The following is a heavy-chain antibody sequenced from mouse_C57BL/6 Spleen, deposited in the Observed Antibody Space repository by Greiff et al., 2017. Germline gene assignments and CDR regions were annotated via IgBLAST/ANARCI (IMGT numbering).Heavy chain of an antibody. D-gene: IGHD2-5*01. Sequence: DVKLVESGGGLVQPGGSLKLSCAASGFTFSDYGMAWVRQAPRKGPEWVAFISNLAYSIYYADTVTGRFTISRENAKNTLYLEMSSLRSEDTAMYYCARLSNYYFDYWGQGTTLTVSS. CDR2: ISNLAYSI. CDR3: ARLSNYYFDY. V-gene: IGHV5-15*01. CDR1: GFTFSDYG. J-gene: IGHJ2*01.